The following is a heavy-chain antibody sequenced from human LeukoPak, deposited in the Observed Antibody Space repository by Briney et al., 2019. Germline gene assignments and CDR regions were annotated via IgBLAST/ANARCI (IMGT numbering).Heavy chain of an antibody. Sequence: SETLSLTCTVSGGSISSYYWSWIRQPPGRGLEWIGYIYYSGSTNYNPSLKSRVTISVDTSKNQFSLKLSSVTAADTAVYYCARDLAVAGTGEKYFQHWGQGTLVTVSS. CDR2: IYYSGST. D-gene: IGHD6-19*01. V-gene: IGHV4-59*12. J-gene: IGHJ1*01. CDR1: GGSISSYY. CDR3: ARDLAVAGTGEKYFQH.